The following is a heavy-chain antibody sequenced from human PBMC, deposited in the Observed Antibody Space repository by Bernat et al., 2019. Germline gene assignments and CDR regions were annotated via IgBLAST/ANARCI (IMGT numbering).Heavy chain of an antibody. Sequence: EVQLVESGGGLVQPGGSLRLSCAASGFTVSSNYMSWVRQAPGKGLEWVSVIYSGGSTYYADSVKGRFTISRHNSKNTLYLQMNSLRAEDTAVYYCAKAPVKYYYDSSGSPFDIWGQGTMVTVSS. CDR3: AKAPVKYYYDSSGSPFDI. CDR2: IYSGGST. J-gene: IGHJ3*02. CDR1: GFTVSSNY. D-gene: IGHD3-22*01. V-gene: IGHV3-53*04.